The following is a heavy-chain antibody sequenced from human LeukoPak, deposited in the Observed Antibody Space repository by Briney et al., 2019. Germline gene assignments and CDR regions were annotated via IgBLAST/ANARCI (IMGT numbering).Heavy chain of an antibody. V-gene: IGHV3-21*01. CDR3: ARDPYYYDSGIDY. Sequence: GGSLRLSCAASGFTFSSYRMNWVRQALGKGLEWVSSISSSSSYIYYADSVKGRFTISRDNAKNSLYLQMNSLRAEDTAVYYCARDPYYYDSGIDYWGQGTLVTVSS. J-gene: IGHJ4*02. CDR2: ISSSSSYI. D-gene: IGHD3-22*01. CDR1: GFTFSSYR.